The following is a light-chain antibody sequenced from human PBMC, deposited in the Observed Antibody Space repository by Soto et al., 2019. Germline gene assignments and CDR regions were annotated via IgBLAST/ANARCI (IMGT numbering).Light chain of an antibody. Sequence: QSVLTQPPSASGSPGQSVTISCTGTSSDVGGYNYVSWYQQYPGKAPKLMIYEVSKRPSGVPDRFSGSKSGNTASLIVSGLQAEDEADYYCSSYAGSNNLVFGGGTKVTDL. CDR2: EVS. CDR1: SSDVGGYNY. V-gene: IGLV2-8*01. CDR3: SSYAGSNNLV. J-gene: IGLJ3*02.